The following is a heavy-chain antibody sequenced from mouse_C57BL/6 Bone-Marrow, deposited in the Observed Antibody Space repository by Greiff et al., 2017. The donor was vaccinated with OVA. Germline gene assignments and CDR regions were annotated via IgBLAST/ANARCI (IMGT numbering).Heavy chain of an antibody. D-gene: IGHD2-3*01. V-gene: IGHV5-17*01. CDR2: ISSGSSTI. CDR3: ARDGYYGWCAY. J-gene: IGHJ3*01. CDR1: GFTFSDYG. Sequence: EVKLVESGGGLVKPGGSLKLSCAASGFTFSDYGMHWVRQAPEKGLEWVAYISSGSSTIYYADTVKGRFTISRDNAKNTLFLQMTSLRSEDTAMYYCARDGYYGWCAYWGQGTLVTVSA.